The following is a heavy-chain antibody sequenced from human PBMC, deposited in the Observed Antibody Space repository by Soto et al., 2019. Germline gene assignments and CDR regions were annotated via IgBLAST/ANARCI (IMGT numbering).Heavy chain of an antibody. J-gene: IGHJ4*02. Sequence: QAPGQGLEWMGWISAYNGNTNYAQKLQGRVTMTTDTSTSTAYMELRSLRSDDTAVYYCARDLEGVVVVAASFPFDYWGQGTLVTVSS. D-gene: IGHD2-15*01. CDR3: ARDLEGVVVVAASFPFDY. V-gene: IGHV1-18*01. CDR2: ISAYNGNT.